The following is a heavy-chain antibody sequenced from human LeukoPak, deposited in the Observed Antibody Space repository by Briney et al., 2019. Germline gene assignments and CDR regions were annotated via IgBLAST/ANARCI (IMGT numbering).Heavy chain of an antibody. Sequence: SETLSLTCTVSGGSISSYYWSWLRQPPGKGLEWIGYIYYTGSTNYNPSLKRRVTISVDTSKNQFSLKLSSVTAADTAVYYCARERSGSEIFARSFDIWGQGTMVTVSS. CDR2: IYYTGST. D-gene: IGHD3-3*01. CDR3: ARERSGSEIFARSFDI. V-gene: IGHV4-59*01. CDR1: GGSISSYY. J-gene: IGHJ3*02.